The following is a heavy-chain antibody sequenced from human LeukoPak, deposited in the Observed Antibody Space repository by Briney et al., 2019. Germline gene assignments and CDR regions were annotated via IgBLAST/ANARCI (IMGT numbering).Heavy chain of an antibody. Sequence: SETLSLTCTVSGGSISSGGYYWSWIRQHPGKGLEWIGYIYYSGSTYYNPSLMSRITISVDTSKNQFSLKLSSVTAADTAVYYCARDSNYGVGYFDYWGQGTLVTVSS. CDR3: ARDSNYGVGYFDY. CDR1: GGSISSGGYY. D-gene: IGHD4-11*01. CDR2: IYYSGST. V-gene: IGHV4-31*03. J-gene: IGHJ4*02.